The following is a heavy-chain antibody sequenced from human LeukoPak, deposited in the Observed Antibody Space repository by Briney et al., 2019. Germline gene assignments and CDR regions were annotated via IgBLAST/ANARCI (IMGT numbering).Heavy chain of an antibody. Sequence: GGSLRLSCAASGFTFSSYAMTWVRQSPGKGLEWVSAISGGGDTTYYADSVKGRFTISRDNAKNSLYLQINSLRAEDTAVYYCARDLDFHNFDYWGQGALVTVSS. CDR1: GFTFSSYA. D-gene: IGHD2/OR15-2a*01. J-gene: IGHJ4*02. CDR3: ARDLDFHNFDY. V-gene: IGHV3-23*01. CDR2: ISGGGDTT.